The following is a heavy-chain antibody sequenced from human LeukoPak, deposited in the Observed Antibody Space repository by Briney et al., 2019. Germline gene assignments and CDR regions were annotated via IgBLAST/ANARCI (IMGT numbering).Heavy chain of an antibody. CDR2: INSDGSST. J-gene: IGHJ5*02. Sequence: PGGSLRLSCAASGFTFSSYWMHWVRQAPGKGLVWVSRINSDGSSTSYADSVKGRSTISRDNAKNTLYLQMNSLRAEDTAVYYCARGGYFDWDWFDPWGQGTLVTVSS. V-gene: IGHV3-74*01. CDR1: GFTFSSYW. CDR3: ARGGYFDWDWFDP. D-gene: IGHD3-9*01.